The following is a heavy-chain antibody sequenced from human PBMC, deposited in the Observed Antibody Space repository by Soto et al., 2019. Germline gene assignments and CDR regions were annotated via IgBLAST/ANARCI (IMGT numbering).Heavy chain of an antibody. Sequence: GASVKVSCKASGYTFTSYAMHWVRQAPGQRLEWMGWINAGNGNTKYSQKFQGRVTITRDTSASTAYLQWSSLKASDTAMYYCVRVGLVGATSLSNAWFDPWGQGTLVTVSS. CDR1: GYTFTSYA. D-gene: IGHD1-26*01. J-gene: IGHJ5*02. V-gene: IGHV1-3*01. CDR2: INAGNGNT. CDR3: VRVGLVGATSLSNAWFDP.